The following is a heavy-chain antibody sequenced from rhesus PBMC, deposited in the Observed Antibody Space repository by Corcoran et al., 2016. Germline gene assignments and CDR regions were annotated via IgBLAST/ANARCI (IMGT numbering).Heavy chain of an antibody. V-gene: IGHV3-116*02. Sequence: EVGLVGSGGGLVQSGGSLRLPCAASGSTLRDSLLGWVRQAAGKGPEWVGCNKNKAKGGTAEYAASVKGRFTISRDDSKSIVSLQMSSLKTEDTALYYCVRDRAPLERRFDYWGQGVLVTVSS. CDR3: VRDRAPLERRFDY. D-gene: IGHD1-7*02. CDR1: GSTLRDSL. J-gene: IGHJ4*01. CDR2: NKNKAKGGTA.